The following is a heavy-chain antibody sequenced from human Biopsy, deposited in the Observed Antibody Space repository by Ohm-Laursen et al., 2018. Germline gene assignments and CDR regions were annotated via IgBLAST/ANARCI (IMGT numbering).Heavy chain of an antibody. CDR3: VLASFDY. CDR2: INPGGNST. J-gene: IGHJ4*02. Sequence: ATVKISCKSSGYTFTTYYIHWVRQAPGQGLEWMGIINPGGNSTAYTQNFQGRVTTTWDTSTTTVYMELSSLRSEDTAVYYCVLASFDYWGQGTLVTVSS. V-gene: IGHV1-46*01. CDR1: GYTFTTYY.